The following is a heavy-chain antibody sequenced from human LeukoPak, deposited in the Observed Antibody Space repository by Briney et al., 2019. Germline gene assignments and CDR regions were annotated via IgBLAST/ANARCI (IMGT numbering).Heavy chain of an antibody. Sequence: SETLSLTCAVYGGSFSGYYWSWIRQPPGKGLGWIGEINHSGSTNYNPSLKSRVTISVDTSKNQFSLKLSSVTAADTAVYYCARRDYSRTAFDPWGQGTLVTVSS. D-gene: IGHD2-21*01. CDR3: ARRDYSRTAFDP. CDR1: GGSFSGYY. V-gene: IGHV4-34*01. CDR2: INHSGST. J-gene: IGHJ5*02.